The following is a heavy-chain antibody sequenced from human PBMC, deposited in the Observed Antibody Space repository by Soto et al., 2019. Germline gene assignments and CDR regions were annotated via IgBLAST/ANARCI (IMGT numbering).Heavy chain of an antibody. CDR2: INAGNGNT. V-gene: IGHV1-3*01. J-gene: IGHJ6*02. CDR1: GYTFTSYA. Sequence: ASVKVSFKASGYTFTSYAMHWVRQAPGQRLEWMGWINAGNGNTKYSQKFQGRVTITRDTSASTAYMELSSLRSEDTAVYYCARNLYYYDSSGYTAHYYYYYGMDVWGQGTTVTVSS. D-gene: IGHD3-22*01. CDR3: ARNLYYYDSSGYTAHYYYYYGMDV.